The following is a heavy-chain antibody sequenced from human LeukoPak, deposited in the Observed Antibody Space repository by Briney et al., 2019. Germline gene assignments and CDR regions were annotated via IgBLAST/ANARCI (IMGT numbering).Heavy chain of an antibody. CDR1: GFTFSRYS. V-gene: IGHV3-21*01. CDR3: ARAGVVPAAIVYYYYYMDV. J-gene: IGHJ6*03. D-gene: IGHD2-2*01. Sequence: GGSLSLSCAASGFTFSRYSMNWVGQAPGRGLEGVSFISSSSSYIYYADSVKGRFTISRDNAKNSLYLQMNRLRAEDTAVYYCARAGVVPAAIVYYYYYMDVWGKGTTVTVSS. CDR2: ISSSSSYI.